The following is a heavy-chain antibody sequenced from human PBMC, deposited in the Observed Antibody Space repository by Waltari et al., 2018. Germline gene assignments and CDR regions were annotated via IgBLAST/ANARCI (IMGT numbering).Heavy chain of an antibody. D-gene: IGHD1-1*01. J-gene: IGHJ3*02. V-gene: IGHV4-4*09. CDR3: ARVGVHDAFDI. CDR2: IYTSGST. Sequence: QVQLQESGPGLVKPSATLSLTCTVSGGSISSYYWSWIRQPPGKGLEWIGYIYTSGSTNYNPSLKSRVTISVDTSKNQFSLKLSSVTAADTAVYYCARVGVHDAFDIWGQGTMVTVSS. CDR1: GGSISSYY.